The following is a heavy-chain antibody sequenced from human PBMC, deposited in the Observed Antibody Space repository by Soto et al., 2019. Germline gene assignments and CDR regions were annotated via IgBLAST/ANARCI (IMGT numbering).Heavy chain of an antibody. J-gene: IGHJ6*02. CDR3: AKDLTGNTAMVIGYYYYGMDV. D-gene: IGHD5-18*01. CDR1: GFTFSSYG. CDR2: ISYDGSNK. V-gene: IGHV3-30*18. Sequence: PGGALRLSCAASGFTFSSYGMHWVLQAPGKGLEWVAVISYDGSNKYYADSVKGRFTISRDNSKNTLYLQMNSLRAEDTAVYYCAKDLTGNTAMVIGYYYYGMDVWGQGTTVTVS.